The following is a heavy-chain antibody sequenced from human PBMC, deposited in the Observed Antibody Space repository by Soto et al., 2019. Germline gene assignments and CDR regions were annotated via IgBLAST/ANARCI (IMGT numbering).Heavy chain of an antibody. J-gene: IGHJ6*02. CDR3: ARCPQPPDTADPYAVDV. D-gene: IGHD5-18*01. V-gene: IGHV1-69*18. Sequence: QVQLVQSGTEVKKPGASVKVSCKASGGTFSRSGFHWVRQAPGQGLEWMGMIVPSVDTTNYAQKFQARVTISADQFTSTVYMELRSLTSEDTAVYYCARCPQPPDTADPYAVDVWGQGTRVIVSS. CDR2: IVPSVDTT. CDR1: GGTFSRSG.